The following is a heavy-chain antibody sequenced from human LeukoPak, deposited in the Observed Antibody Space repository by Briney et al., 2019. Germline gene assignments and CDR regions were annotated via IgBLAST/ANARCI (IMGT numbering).Heavy chain of an antibody. CDR3: ARAQLARCGGDCYNQFDP. V-gene: IGHV1-69*06. CDR1: GGTFSSYA. Sequence: ASVKVSCKASGGTFSSYAISWVRQAPGQGLEWMGGIIPIFGTANYAQKFQGRVTITADKSTSTAYMELGSLRSEDTAVYYCARAQLARCGGDCYNQFDPWGQGTLVTVSS. J-gene: IGHJ5*02. CDR2: IIPIFGTA. D-gene: IGHD2-21*02.